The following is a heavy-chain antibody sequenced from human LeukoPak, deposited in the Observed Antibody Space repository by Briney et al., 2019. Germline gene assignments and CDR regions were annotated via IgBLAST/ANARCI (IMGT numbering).Heavy chain of an antibody. D-gene: IGHD3-10*01. CDR3: ARGGWFGELSFGFDY. J-gene: IGHJ4*02. V-gene: IGHV4-59*01. CDR1: GGSISSYY. CDR2: IYYSGST. Sequence: SETLSLTCTVSGGSISSYYWSWIRQPPGKGLEWIGYIYYSGSTNYNPSLKSRATISVDTSKNQFSLKLSSVTAADTAVYYCARGGWFGELSFGFDYWGQGTLVTVSS.